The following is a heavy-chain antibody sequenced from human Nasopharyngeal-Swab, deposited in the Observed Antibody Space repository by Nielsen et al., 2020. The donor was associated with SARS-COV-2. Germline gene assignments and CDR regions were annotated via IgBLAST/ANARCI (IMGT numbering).Heavy chain of an antibody. Sequence: ESLKISCAASGFTFSNAWMSWVRQAPGKGLEWVGRIKSKTDGGTTDYAAPVKGRFTISRDDSKNTLYLQMNSLKTEDTAVYYCTPDPQQWLVEYYYYMDVWGKGTTVTVSS. CDR2: IKSKTDGGTT. D-gene: IGHD6-19*01. V-gene: IGHV3-15*01. CDR1: GFTFSNAW. CDR3: TPDPQQWLVEYYYYMDV. J-gene: IGHJ6*03.